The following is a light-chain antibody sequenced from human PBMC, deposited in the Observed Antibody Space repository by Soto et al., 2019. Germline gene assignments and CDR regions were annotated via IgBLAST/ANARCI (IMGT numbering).Light chain of an antibody. V-gene: IGLV2-11*01. CDR1: SSDVGGYNY. CDR2: DVS. CDR3: CSSVGSYTSV. J-gene: IGLJ3*02. Sequence: QSALTQPRSVSGSPGQSVTISCTGTSSDVGGYNYVSWYQQNPGKAPKLMIYDVSKRPSGVPDRFSGSQSGNTASLTISGLQAEDEADYYCCSSVGSYTSVFGGGTKLTVL.